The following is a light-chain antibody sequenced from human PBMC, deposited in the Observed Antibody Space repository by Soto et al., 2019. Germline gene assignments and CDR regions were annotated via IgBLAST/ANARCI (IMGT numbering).Light chain of an antibody. CDR1: QSVSSY. CDR2: GAS. Sequence: EIVMTQSPATLSVSPGERATLSCRASQSVSSYLAWYQQKPGQAPRLLIYGASTRATGVPARFSGSGSGTEFTLTSSSLQSEDFAVDYYQQCNDWPLIPFGPGTRLEAK. V-gene: IGKV3-15*01. J-gene: IGKJ5*01. CDR3: QQCNDWPLIP.